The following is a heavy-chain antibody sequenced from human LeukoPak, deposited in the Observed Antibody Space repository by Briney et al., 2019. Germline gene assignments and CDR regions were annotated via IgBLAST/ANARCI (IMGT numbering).Heavy chain of an antibody. CDR1: GGSISSYY. V-gene: IGHV4-59*01. J-gene: IGHJ4*02. D-gene: IGHD1-1*01. CDR3: ARDRTI. CDR2: IYYSGST. Sequence: KPSETLSLTCTVSGGSISSYYWSWIRQPPGKGLEWIGYIYYSGSTNYNPSLKSRVTISVDTSKNQFSLKLSSVTAADTAVYYCARDRTIWGQGTLVTVSS.